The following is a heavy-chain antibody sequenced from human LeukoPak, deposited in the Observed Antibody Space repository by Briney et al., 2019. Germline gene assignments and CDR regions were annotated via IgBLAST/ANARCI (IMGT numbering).Heavy chain of an antibody. Sequence: SETLSLTCAVSGGSISSRNWWSWVRQPPGKGLEWIAEIHHSGNINYNPSLKSRVTISVDKSKNQFSLKLSSVTAADTAVYYCVRIRGFGADYYYYYMDVWGKGSTVTVSS. CDR1: GGSISSRNW. D-gene: IGHD3-10*01. CDR3: VRIRGFGADYYYYYMDV. V-gene: IGHV4-4*02. J-gene: IGHJ6*03. CDR2: IHHSGNI.